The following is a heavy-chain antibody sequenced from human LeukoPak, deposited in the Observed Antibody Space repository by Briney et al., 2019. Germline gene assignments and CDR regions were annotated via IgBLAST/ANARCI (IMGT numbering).Heavy chain of an antibody. Sequence: GGSLRLSCAVSEFTVSTNYMSWVRQAPGKGLEWVSVIYSGGSTYYADSVKGRFTISRDNSKNTLYLQMNSLRAEDTAVYYCAREGNDSSGYYYYGMDVWGQGTTVTVSS. CDR3: AREGNDSSGYYYYGMDV. D-gene: IGHD3-22*01. CDR2: IYSGGST. V-gene: IGHV3-66*01. J-gene: IGHJ6*02. CDR1: EFTVSTNY.